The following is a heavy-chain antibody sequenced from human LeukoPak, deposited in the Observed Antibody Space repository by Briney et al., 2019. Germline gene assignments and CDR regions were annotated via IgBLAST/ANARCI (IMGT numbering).Heavy chain of an antibody. CDR1: GLTFSSYA. Sequence: PGGSLRLSCAASGLTFSSYATSWVRQAPGKGLEWVSAISGSGGSTYYADSVKGRFTISRDNSKNTLSLQMNSLRAEDTAVYYCAKGAAGFPLFDYWGQGTLVTVSS. CDR2: ISGSGGST. D-gene: IGHD6-13*01. J-gene: IGHJ4*02. CDR3: AKGAAGFPLFDY. V-gene: IGHV3-23*01.